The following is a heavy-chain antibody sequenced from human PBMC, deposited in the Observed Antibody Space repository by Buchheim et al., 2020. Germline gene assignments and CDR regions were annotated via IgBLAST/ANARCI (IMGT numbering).Heavy chain of an antibody. CDR2: IYYSGST. CDR1: GGSISSYY. CDR3: ASLHCYGYNIYWFDP. V-gene: IGHV4-59*01. Sequence: QVQLQESGPGLVKPSETLSLTCTVSGGSISSYYWSWIRQPPGKGLEWIGYIYYSGSTNYNPSLKSRVTISVDTSKNQFSLKLSSVTAADTAVYYCASLHCYGYNIYWFDPWGQGTL. J-gene: IGHJ5*02. D-gene: IGHD5-24*01.